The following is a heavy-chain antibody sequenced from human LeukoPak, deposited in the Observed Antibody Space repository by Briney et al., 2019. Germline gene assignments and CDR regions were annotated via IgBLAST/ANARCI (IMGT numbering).Heavy chain of an antibody. V-gene: IGHV5-51*01. J-gene: IGHJ4*02. CDR2: IYPGDSET. CDR1: GYTFTSNW. Sequence: GESLKISCKISGYTFTSNWIGWVRQMPGKGLEWMGIIYPGDSETRYSPSFQGRVSISADKSISTAYLQWSSLKASDTAMYYCARRGRISPIPFDYWGQGTLVTVSS. CDR3: ARRGRISPIPFDY. D-gene: IGHD1-14*01.